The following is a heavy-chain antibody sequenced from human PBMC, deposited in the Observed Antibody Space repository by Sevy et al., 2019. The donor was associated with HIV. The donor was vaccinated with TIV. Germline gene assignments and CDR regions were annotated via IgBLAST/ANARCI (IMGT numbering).Heavy chain of an antibody. J-gene: IGHJ4*02. CDR3: ARGGGFGNGSYYRY. Sequence: SETLSLTCAVYGGSFSGYYWSWIRQPPGKGLEWIGEINHSGSTNYNPSLKSRVTISVDTSKNQFSLKLSSVTAADTAVYYWARGGGFGNGSYYRYWGQGTLVTVSS. V-gene: IGHV4-34*01. CDR1: GGSFSGYY. CDR2: INHSGST. D-gene: IGHD1-26*01.